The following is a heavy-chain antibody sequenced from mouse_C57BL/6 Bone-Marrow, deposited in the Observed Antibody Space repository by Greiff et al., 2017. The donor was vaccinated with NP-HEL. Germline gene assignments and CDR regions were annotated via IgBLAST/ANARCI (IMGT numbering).Heavy chain of an antibody. CDR3: ARGGNYGSSSTLWYFDV. CDR1: GYTFTSYW. J-gene: IGHJ1*03. D-gene: IGHD1-1*01. Sequence: QVQLKQPGAELVKPGASVKMSCKASGYTFTSYWITWVKQRPGQGLEWIGDIYPGSGSTNYNEKFKSKATLTVDTSSSTAYMQLSSLTSEDSAVYYCARGGNYGSSSTLWYFDVWGTGTTVTVSS. CDR2: IYPGSGST. V-gene: IGHV1-55*01.